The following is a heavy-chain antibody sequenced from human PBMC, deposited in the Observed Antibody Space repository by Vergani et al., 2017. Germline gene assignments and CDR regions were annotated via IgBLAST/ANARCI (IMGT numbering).Heavy chain of an antibody. CDR1: GYTFSNYY. CDR3: ARDDYDILTSYRY. D-gene: IGHD3-9*01. V-gene: IGHV1-46*03. J-gene: IGHJ4*02. CDR2: INPSGGHT. Sequence: QVQVVQSGAEVKKSGASVKVSCKTSGYTFSNYYMHWVRQAPGQGLEWMGIINPSGGHTNYAQKFQGRVTMTRDTSTSTVYMELSSLRSEDTAIYYCARDDYDILTSYRYWGQRALVTVSA.